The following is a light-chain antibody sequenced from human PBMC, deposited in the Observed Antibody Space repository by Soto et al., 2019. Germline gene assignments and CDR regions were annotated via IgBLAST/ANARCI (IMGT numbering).Light chain of an antibody. Sequence: NFMLTQPHSVSESPGKTVTISSTRSSGSIASNYVQWYQQRPGSAPTTVIYEDNQRPSGVPDRFSGSIDSSSNSASLTISGLKTEDEADYYCQSYDSNNHVVFGGGTKVTVL. CDR3: QSYDSNNHVV. CDR2: EDN. V-gene: IGLV6-57*04. CDR1: SGSIASNY. J-gene: IGLJ2*01.